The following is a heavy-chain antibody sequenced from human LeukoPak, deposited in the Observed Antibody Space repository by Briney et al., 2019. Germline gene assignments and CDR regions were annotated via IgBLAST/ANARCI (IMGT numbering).Heavy chain of an antibody. CDR2: ISGSGGST. CDR3: AKQTIKTYYYDSSGYSYDY. CDR1: GFTFSSYA. V-gene: IGHV3-23*01. D-gene: IGHD3-22*01. J-gene: IGHJ4*02. Sequence: QAGGSLRLSCAASGFTFSSYAMSWVRQAPGKGLEWVSAISGSGGSTYYADSVKGRFTISRDNSKNTLYLQMNSLRAEDTAVYYCAKQTIKTYYYDSSGYSYDYWGQGTLVTVSS.